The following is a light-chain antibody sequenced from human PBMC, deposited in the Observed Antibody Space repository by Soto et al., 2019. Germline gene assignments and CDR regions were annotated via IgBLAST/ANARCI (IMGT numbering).Light chain of an antibody. CDR2: DAS. V-gene: IGKV3-11*01. J-gene: IGKJ4*01. Sequence: EIVLTQSPATLSLSPGERATLSCRASQSVSSYLAWYQQKPGQAPRLLIYDASNMATGIPARFSGSGSGTDFTITISSLEPEDFAVYHCRQRSNWPFTFGGGTKVEIK. CDR1: QSVSSY. CDR3: RQRSNWPFT.